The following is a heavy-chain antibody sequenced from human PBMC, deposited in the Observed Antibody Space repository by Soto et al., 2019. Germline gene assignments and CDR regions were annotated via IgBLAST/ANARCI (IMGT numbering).Heavy chain of an antibody. CDR3: ARDPPPPDY. J-gene: IGHJ4*02. Sequence: PSETLSLTCTVSGGSISSYYWRWIRQPPGKGLEWIGYIYYSGSTNYNPSLKSRVTISVDTSKNQFSLKLSSVTAADTAVYYCARDPPPPDYWGQGTLVTVSS. CDR2: IYYSGST. V-gene: IGHV4-59*01. CDR1: GGSISSYY.